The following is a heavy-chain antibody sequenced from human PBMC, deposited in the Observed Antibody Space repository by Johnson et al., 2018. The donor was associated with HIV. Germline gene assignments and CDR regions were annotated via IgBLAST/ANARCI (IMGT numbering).Heavy chain of an antibody. CDR3: ARAGRFGELLYWYAFDI. J-gene: IGHJ3*02. V-gene: IGHV3-13*01. CDR2: LGTAGDT. CDR1: GFTFSSYW. D-gene: IGHD3-10*01. Sequence: VQLVESGGGLVQPGGSLRLSCAASGFTFSSYWMHWVRQAPGKGLVWVSRLGTAGDTYYPGSVKGRFTISRENAKNSLYLHMNSLRAGDTAVYYCARAGRFGELLYWYAFDIWGQGTMVTVSS.